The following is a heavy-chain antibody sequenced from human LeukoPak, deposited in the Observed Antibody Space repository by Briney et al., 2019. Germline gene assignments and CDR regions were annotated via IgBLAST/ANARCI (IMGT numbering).Heavy chain of an antibody. Sequence: ASVKVSCKASGYTFTSYDINWVRQATGQGLEWMGWMNPNSGNTGYAQKFQGRVTMTRNTSISTAYMELSSLRSEDTAVYYCARSGYSSSWYVWDYYYYMDVWGKGTTVTVSS. V-gene: IGHV1-8*01. CDR2: MNPNSGNT. D-gene: IGHD6-13*01. CDR3: ARSGYSSSWYVWDYYYYMDV. J-gene: IGHJ6*03. CDR1: GYTFTSYD.